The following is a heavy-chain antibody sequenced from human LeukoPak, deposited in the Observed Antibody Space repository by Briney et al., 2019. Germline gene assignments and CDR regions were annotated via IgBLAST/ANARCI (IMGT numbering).Heavy chain of an antibody. D-gene: IGHD1-1*01. Sequence: GASVKVSCKASGGTFSSYAISWVRQAPGQGLEWMGGIIPIFGTANYAQKFQGRVTMTEDTSTDTAYMELSSLRSEDTAVYYCATASPLERRFPFDYWGQGTLVTVSS. V-gene: IGHV1-69*06. CDR1: GGTFSSYA. J-gene: IGHJ4*02. CDR2: IIPIFGTA. CDR3: ATASPLERRFPFDY.